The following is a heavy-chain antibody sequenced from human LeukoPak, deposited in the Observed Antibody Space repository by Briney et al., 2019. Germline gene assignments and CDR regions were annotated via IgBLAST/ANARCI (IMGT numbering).Heavy chain of an antibody. CDR1: GGSDSSSDYY. CDR3: ARYSSAYYYDFHY. V-gene: IGHV4-39*01. J-gene: IGHJ4*02. D-gene: IGHD3-22*01. Sequence: SETLSLTCTVSGGSDSSSDYYWGWIRQPPGKGLVWIGSIYYSGSTYYNPSLKSRVTISLDPSKNQFSLKLSSVTAADTAVYYCARYSSAYYYDFHYWGQGTLVTVSS. CDR2: IYYSGST.